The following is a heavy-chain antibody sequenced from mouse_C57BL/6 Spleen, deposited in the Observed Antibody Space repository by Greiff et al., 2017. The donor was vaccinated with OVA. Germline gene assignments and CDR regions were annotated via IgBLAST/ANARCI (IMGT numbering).Heavy chain of an antibody. Sequence: QVQLQQSGAELVRPGTSVKVSCKASGYAFTNYLIEWVKQRPGQGLEWIGVINPGSGGTNYNEKFKGKATLTADKSSSTAYMQLSSLTSEDSAVYFCARGDDDGLYYAMDYWGQGTSVTVSS. V-gene: IGHV1-54*01. CDR1: GYAFTNYL. CDR3: ARGDDDGLYYAMDY. D-gene: IGHD1-2*01. J-gene: IGHJ4*01. CDR2: INPGSGGT.